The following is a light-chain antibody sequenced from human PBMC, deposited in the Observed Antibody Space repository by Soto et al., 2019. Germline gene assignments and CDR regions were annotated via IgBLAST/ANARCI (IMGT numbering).Light chain of an antibody. Sequence: QSALTQPASVSGSPGQSITIACTGTSSDIGGYNYVSWYQHHPGKAPKLMIYDVGNRPSGVSNRFSGSKSGNTASLTISGLQAEDEGDYYCSSYTSRSTVVFGGGTKLTVL. J-gene: IGLJ2*01. V-gene: IGLV2-14*03. CDR3: SSYTSRSTVV. CDR2: DVG. CDR1: SSDIGGYNY.